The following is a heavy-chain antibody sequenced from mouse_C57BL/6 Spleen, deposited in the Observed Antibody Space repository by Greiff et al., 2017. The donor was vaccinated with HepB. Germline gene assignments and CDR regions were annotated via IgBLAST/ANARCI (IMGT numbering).Heavy chain of an antibody. CDR2: IRTKANGYTT. D-gene: IGHD1-1*01. CDR3: ERYLNSTVVAPDAIDY. V-gene: IGHV7-3*01. Sequence: EVMLVESGGGLVQPGGSLSLSCAASGFTFTDYYMSWVRQPPGKALEWLGFIRTKANGYTTEYSASVKGRFTISRENSQSILYLQMNALRAEDSATYYCERYLNSTVVAPDAIDYWGQGTSVTVSS. J-gene: IGHJ4*01. CDR1: GFTFTDYY.